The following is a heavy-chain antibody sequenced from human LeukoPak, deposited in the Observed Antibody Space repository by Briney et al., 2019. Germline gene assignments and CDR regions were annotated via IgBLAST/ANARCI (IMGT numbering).Heavy chain of an antibody. CDR2: INHSGST. J-gene: IGHJ4*02. V-gene: IGHV4-34*01. CDR1: SDSFSAYY. CDR3: AGGHSSGWYDYFDY. Sequence: PSETLSLTCAVYSDSFSAYYWSWIRQPPGKGLEWIGDINHSGSTNYNPSLKSRVTLSVDTSKNQVSLKLSSVTAADTAVYYCAGGHSSGWYDYFDYWGQGTLVTVSS. D-gene: IGHD6-19*01.